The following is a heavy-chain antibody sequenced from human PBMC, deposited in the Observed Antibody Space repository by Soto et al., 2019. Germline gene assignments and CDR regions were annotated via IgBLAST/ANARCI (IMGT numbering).Heavy chain of an antibody. V-gene: IGHV1-18*01. CDR1: GYTFTSYD. J-gene: IGHJ4*02. CDR2: ISAYNGNT. D-gene: IGHD6-6*01. Sequence: ASVKVSCKASGYTFTSYDINWVRQATGQGLEWMGWISAYNGNTNYAQKLQGRVTMTTDTSTSTAYMELRSLRSDDTAVYYCARDESGSSSGSDDYWGQGTLVTVSS. CDR3: ARDESGSSSGSDDY.